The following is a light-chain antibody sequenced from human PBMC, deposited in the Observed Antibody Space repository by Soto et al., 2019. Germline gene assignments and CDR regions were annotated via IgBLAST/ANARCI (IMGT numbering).Light chain of an antibody. V-gene: IGKV3-11*01. Sequence: EIVMKQSPATLSVSPGERATLSCRASQSVSSNLAWYQQKPGQAPRLLIYDASHRAAGIPARFSGSGFGTDFTLTISSLEPEDAAVYYCQQRSNWPPITFGQGTRLEIK. CDR2: DAS. CDR3: QQRSNWPPIT. CDR1: QSVSSN. J-gene: IGKJ5*01.